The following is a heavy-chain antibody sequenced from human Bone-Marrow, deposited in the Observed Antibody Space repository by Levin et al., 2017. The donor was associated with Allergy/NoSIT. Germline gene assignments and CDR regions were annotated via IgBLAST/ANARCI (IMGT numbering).Heavy chain of an antibody. D-gene: IGHD1-14*01. CDR1: GFLFSNQW. J-gene: IGHJ5*02. CDR2: IYIADSDT. V-gene: IGHV5-51*01. Sequence: EASVKVSCKGSGFLFSNQWIAWVRQLPGKGPEWMGIIYIADSDTRYSPSFQGQVTFSADRSISTAYLEWSSLKASDTAMYYCAITRVDTWLDPWGQGTLVTVSS. CDR3: AITRVDTWLDP.